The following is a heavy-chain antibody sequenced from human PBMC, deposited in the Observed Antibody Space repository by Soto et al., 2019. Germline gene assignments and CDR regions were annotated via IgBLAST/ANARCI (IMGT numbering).Heavy chain of an antibody. Sequence: GASVKVSCKASGYAFTSYYMHWVRHAPGQGLEWMGIINPSGGSTSYAQKFQGRVTMTRDTSTSTVYMELSSLRSEDTAVYYCARGGSGGSPMGDYFDYWGQGTLVTVSS. CDR3: ARGGSGGSPMGDYFDY. CDR2: INPSGGST. CDR1: GYAFTSYY. D-gene: IGHD2-15*01. V-gene: IGHV1-46*01. J-gene: IGHJ4*02.